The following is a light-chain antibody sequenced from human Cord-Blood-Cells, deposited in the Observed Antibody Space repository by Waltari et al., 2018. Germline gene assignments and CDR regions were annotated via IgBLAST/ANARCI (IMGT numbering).Light chain of an antibody. V-gene: IGLV3-25*03. CDR3: QSADSSGTYVV. CDR2: KDS. J-gene: IGLJ2*01. Sequence: SSELPQPPPVSVSPRQTARVTCSGDALPTQYAYWYQQKPGQAPVLVIYKDSERPSGIPERFSGSSSGTTVTLTISGVQAEDEADYYCQSADSSGTYVVFGGGTKLTVL. CDR1: ALPTQY.